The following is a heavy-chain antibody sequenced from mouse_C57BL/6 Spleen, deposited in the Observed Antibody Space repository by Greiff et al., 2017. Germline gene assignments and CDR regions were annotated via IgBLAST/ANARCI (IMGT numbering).Heavy chain of an antibody. D-gene: IGHD4-1*01. CDR1: GYTFTSYW. Sequence: QVQLQQPGAELVKPGASVKMSCTASGYTFTSYWITWVKQRPGQGLEWIGDIYPGSGTTNYNEKFKSKATLTVDTSSSTAYMQLSSLTSEDAAVYYCARGDWVLCYFDYWGQGTTLTVSS. CDR3: ARGDWVLCYFDY. V-gene: IGHV1-55*01. J-gene: IGHJ2*01. CDR2: IYPGSGTT.